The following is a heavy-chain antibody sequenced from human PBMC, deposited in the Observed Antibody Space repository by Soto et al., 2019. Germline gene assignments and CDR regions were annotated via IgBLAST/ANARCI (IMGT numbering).Heavy chain of an antibody. CDR3: ARSKDSDDIDFKIGF. CDR2: ISFDGSDK. D-gene: IGHD3-3*01. V-gene: IGHV3-30*03. CDR1: GFTFSSYG. J-gene: IGHJ4*02. Sequence: QVQLVESGGGVVQPGRSLRLSCAASGFTFSSYGMHWVRQAPGKGLEWVAVISFDGSDKYYGDSVKGRFTVSRDNSKNTLYVQMNSLRAEDTAVYYCARSKDSDDIDFKIGFWGQGTRVTVSS.